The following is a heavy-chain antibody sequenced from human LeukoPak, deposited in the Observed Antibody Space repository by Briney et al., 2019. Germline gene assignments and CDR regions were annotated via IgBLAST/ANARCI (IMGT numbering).Heavy chain of an antibody. CDR3: ARRKVGANYFDY. D-gene: IGHD1-26*01. J-gene: IGHJ4*02. V-gene: IGHV1-18*01. Sequence: QKLQGRVTMTTDTSTSTAYMELRSLRSDDTAVYYCARRKVGANYFDYWGQGTLVTVSS.